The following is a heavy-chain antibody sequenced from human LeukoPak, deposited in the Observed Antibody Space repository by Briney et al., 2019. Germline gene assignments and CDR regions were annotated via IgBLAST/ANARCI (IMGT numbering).Heavy chain of an antibody. J-gene: IGHJ5*02. CDR3: ARSVMARGVYWFDP. V-gene: IGHV5-51*01. D-gene: IGHD3-10*01. Sequence: GAQLKFPCLGSGYNFSNYCIGCVRQMPEHGLEWMGIIYPGDSDTRYGPSFQGQVTISADKSISTAYLQWSSLKAPDTAMDYCARSVMARGVYWFDPGGQGTLVIVSS. CDR1: GYNFSNYC. CDR2: IYPGDSDT.